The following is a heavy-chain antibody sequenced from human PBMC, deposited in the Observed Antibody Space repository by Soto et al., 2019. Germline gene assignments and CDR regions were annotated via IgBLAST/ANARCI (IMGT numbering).Heavy chain of an antibody. CDR1: GFSFSNYW. J-gene: IGHJ4*02. D-gene: IGHD2-15*01. CDR2: IKYDGIER. CDR3: ARVTPSPVGVNSFDH. V-gene: IGHV3-7*05. Sequence: EVELVESGGGLVQPGGSLRLSCVASGFSFSNYWMTWVRQAPGKGLEWVANIKYDGIERYYVDSVKGRFTISRDNAKNSVYLQMNRLRAEDTAVYYCARVTPSPVGVNSFDHCGQGTRTTVSS.